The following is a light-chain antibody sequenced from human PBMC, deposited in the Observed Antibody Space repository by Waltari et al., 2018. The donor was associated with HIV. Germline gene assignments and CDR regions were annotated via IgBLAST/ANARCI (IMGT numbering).Light chain of an antibody. CDR1: NPRTYY. J-gene: IGLJ1*01. V-gene: IGLV3-19*01. Sequence: SSELTQDPAVSVALGQTVKLTCHGDNPRTYYASCYQQKPGQAPVLVSYGKNRRPSEIPDRFSSSASRNTASLIITGAQAEDEAEYYCKTRDRSGNLYVFGTGTTVTVL. CDR2: GKN. CDR3: KTRDRSGNLYV.